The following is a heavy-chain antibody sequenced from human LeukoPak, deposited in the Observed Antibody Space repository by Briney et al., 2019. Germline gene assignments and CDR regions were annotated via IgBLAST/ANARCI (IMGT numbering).Heavy chain of an antibody. CDR3: VRHRESSSWEGDWYFDL. V-gene: IGHV4-30-4*08. Sequence: PSETLSLTCTVSGGSISSGDYYWSWIRQPPGKGLEWIGYIYYSGSTYYNPSLKSRVTISVDTSKNQFSLKLSSVTAADTAVYYCVRHRESSSWEGDWYFDLWGRGTLVTVSS. CDR1: GGSISSGDYY. J-gene: IGHJ2*01. CDR2: IYYSGST. D-gene: IGHD6-13*01.